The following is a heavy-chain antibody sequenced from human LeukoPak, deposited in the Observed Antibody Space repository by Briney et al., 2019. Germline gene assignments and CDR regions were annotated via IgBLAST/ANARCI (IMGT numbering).Heavy chain of an antibody. V-gene: IGHV3-21*01. D-gene: IGHD3-9*01. J-gene: IGHJ3*02. CDR2: ISSSSSYI. CDR3: ARGLRYFDWLSPGTAFDI. Sequence: GGSLRLSCAASGFTFSSYSMNWVRQAPGKGPDWVSSISSSSSYIYYADSVKGRFTISRDNAKNSLYLQMNSLRAEDTAVYYCARGLRYFDWLSPGTAFDIWGQGTMVTVSS. CDR1: GFTFSSYS.